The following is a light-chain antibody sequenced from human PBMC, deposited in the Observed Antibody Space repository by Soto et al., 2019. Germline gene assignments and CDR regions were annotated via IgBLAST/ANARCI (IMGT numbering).Light chain of an antibody. CDR2: LDNDGSH. CDR3: QTWGTGFQV. Sequence: QPVLTQSPSASASLGASVRLTCTLSSGHRSYAIAWHQQQPEKGPRFLMRLDNDGSHIKGDGIPDRFSGSSSGAERYLTISSLQSDDEADYYCQTWGTGFQVFGGGTKVTVL. V-gene: IGLV4-69*01. J-gene: IGLJ2*01. CDR1: SGHRSYA.